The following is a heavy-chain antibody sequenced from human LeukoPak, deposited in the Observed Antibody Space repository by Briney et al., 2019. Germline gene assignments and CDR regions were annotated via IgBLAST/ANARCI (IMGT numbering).Heavy chain of an antibody. CDR2: INHSGST. CDR3: AREFYGSGSYGGNLDY. V-gene: IGHV4-34*01. CDR1: GGSFSGYY. D-gene: IGHD3-10*01. Sequence: SETLSLTCAVYGGSFSGYYWSWIRQPPGKGLEWIGEINHSGSTNYNPSLKSRVTISVDTSKNQFSLKLSSVTAADTAVYYCAREFYGSGSYGGNLDYWGQGTLVTVSS. J-gene: IGHJ4*02.